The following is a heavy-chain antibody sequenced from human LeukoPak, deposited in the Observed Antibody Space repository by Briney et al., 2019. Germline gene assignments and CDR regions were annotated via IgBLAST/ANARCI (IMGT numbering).Heavy chain of an antibody. Sequence: GGSLRLSCAASGFTFSSYAMSWVRQAPGKGLEWVSAISGSGGITYYADSVKGRFTISRDNAKNTLYLQMNGLRAEDTAVYYCARGSSGWNDNYWGQGTLVTVSS. V-gene: IGHV3-23*01. CDR2: ISGSGGIT. D-gene: IGHD6-19*01. CDR3: ARGSSGWNDNY. J-gene: IGHJ4*02. CDR1: GFTFSSYA.